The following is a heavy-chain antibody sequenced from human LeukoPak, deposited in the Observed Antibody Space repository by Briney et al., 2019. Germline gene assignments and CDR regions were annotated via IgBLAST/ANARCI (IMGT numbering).Heavy chain of an antibody. V-gene: IGHV3-48*01. CDR3: ARDIVGPDDGLDI. J-gene: IGHJ3*02. CDR1: GFTFSSYS. D-gene: IGHD3-16*02. CDR2: ISSSSSTI. Sequence: GGSLRLSCAASGFTFSSYSMNWVRQAPGKGLEWVSYISSSSSTIYYADSVKGRFTISRDNAKNSLYLQMNSLRAEDTAVYYCARDIVGPDDGLDIWAQGTMVTVSS.